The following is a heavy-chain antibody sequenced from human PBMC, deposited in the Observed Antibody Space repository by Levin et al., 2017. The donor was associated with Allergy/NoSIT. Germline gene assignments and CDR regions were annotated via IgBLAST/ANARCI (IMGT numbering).Heavy chain of an antibody. D-gene: IGHD2-8*01. CDR3: ASGTRTKIDY. CDR2: IYYSGST. CDR1: GGSISSYY. J-gene: IGHJ4*02. V-gene: IGHV4-59*01. Sequence: TSSETLSLTCTVSGGSISSYYWSWIRQPPGKGLEWIGYIYYSGSTNYNPSLKSRVTISVDTSKNQFSLKLSSVTAADTAVYYCASGTRTKIDYWGQGTLVTVSS.